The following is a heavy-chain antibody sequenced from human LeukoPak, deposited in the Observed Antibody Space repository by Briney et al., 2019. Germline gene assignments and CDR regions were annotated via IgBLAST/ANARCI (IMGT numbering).Heavy chain of an antibody. CDR1: GGSFSGYY. CDR3: ARSEYSSSSGFFQH. CDR2: IYYSGST. J-gene: IGHJ1*01. Sequence: SETLSLTCAVYGGSFSGYYWSWIRQPPGKGLEWIGYIYYSGSTNYNPSLKSRVTISVDTSKNQFSLKLSSVTAADTAVYYCARSEYSSSSGFFQHWGQGTLVTVSS. D-gene: IGHD6-6*01. V-gene: IGHV4-59*08.